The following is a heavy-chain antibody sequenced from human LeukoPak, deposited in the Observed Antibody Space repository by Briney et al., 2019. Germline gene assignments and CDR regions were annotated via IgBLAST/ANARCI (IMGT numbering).Heavy chain of an antibody. CDR1: GGSFSGYY. Sequence: SETLSLTCAVYGGSFSGYYWSWIRQPPGKGLEWIGEINHSGSTNYNPSLKSRVTISVDTSKNQFSLKLSSVTAADTAVYYCARESGSYALDYWGQGTLVTVSS. V-gene: IGHV4-34*01. J-gene: IGHJ4*02. CDR3: ARESGSYALDY. CDR2: INHSGST. D-gene: IGHD1-26*01.